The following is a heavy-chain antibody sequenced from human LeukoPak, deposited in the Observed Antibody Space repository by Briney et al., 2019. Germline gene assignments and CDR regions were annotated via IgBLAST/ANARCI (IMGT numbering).Heavy chain of an antibody. D-gene: IGHD3-22*01. Sequence: SETLSLTCTVSGGSISSDYWSWIRQPPGKGLEWIGYIYFSGSTNYNPSLKSRVTISVDTSKTQLSLKLSSVTAADTAVYYCARSRYDSSGYYYRWRYFQHWGQGTLVTVSS. V-gene: IGHV4-59*12. CDR1: GGSISSDY. J-gene: IGHJ1*01. CDR2: IYFSGST. CDR3: ARSRYDSSGYYYRWRYFQH.